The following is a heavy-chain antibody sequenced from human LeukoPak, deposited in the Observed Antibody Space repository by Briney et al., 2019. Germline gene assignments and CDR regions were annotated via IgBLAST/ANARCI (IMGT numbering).Heavy chain of an antibody. CDR2: INHSGST. J-gene: IGHJ4*02. CDR1: GGSFSGYC. Sequence: PSETLSLTCAVYGGSFSGYCWSWIRQPPGKGLEWIGEINHSGSTNYNPSLKSRVTISVDTSKNQFSLKLSSVTAADTAVYYCARAAHYYDSSGYYYGPLDYWGQGTLVTVSS. CDR3: ARAAHYYDSSGYYYGPLDY. V-gene: IGHV4-34*01. D-gene: IGHD3-22*01.